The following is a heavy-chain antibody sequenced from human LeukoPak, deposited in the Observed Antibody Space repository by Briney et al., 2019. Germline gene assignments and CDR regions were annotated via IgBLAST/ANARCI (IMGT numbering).Heavy chain of an antibody. Sequence: GGSLRLSCAASGFTFSDSAMHWVRQASGKGLEWVGRIRSKANSYATAYAASVKGRFTISRDDSKNTAHLQMNSLKAEDTAVYYCTGNYYGSGSYADFDYWGQGTLVTVSS. CDR2: IRSKANSYAT. V-gene: IGHV3-73*01. D-gene: IGHD3-10*01. J-gene: IGHJ4*02. CDR3: TGNYYGSGSYADFDY. CDR1: GFTFSDSA.